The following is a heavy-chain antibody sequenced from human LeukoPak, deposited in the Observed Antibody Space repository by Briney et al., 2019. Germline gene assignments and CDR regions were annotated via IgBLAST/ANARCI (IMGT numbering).Heavy chain of an antibody. CDR2: INPNSGGT. Sequence: ASVKVSCKASGYTFTGYYMHWVRQAPGQGLEWMGWINPNSGGTNYAQKFQGRVTMTRDTSISTAYMELSRLRSDDTAVYYCARDLILSGYTYGVFDYWGQGTLVTVSS. D-gene: IGHD5-18*01. CDR3: ARDLILSGYTYGVFDY. CDR1: GYTFTGYY. J-gene: IGHJ4*02. V-gene: IGHV1-2*02.